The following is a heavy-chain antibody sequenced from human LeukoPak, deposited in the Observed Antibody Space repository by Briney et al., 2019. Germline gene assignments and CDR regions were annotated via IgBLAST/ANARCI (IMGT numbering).Heavy chain of an antibody. CDR1: VYSLNDLF. Sequence: SLNFSCKLSVYSLNDLFIHWVRQAPIDSLACISVFLSVENKMVYSQKFQGRVTMTEGTSADTAYMELTSLRSEDTAVYFCATDRVYRSSGRSWGFFDYWGQGTLVIVSS. CDR2: FLSVENKM. D-gene: IGHD6-19*01. CDR3: ATDRVYRSSGRSWGFFDY. J-gene: IGHJ4*02. V-gene: IGHV1-24*01.